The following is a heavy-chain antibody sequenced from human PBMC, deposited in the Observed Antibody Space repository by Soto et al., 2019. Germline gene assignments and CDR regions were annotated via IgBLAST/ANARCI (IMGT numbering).Heavy chain of an antibody. J-gene: IGHJ4*02. Sequence: EVQLVESGGGLVQPGRSLRLSCMGSGFRFGDFAMHWVRRAPGKGLEWVSGITWNSGSIGYAVSVRGRFTISRDNAKNSLYLQMDNLRADDTALYYCAKDTKASIVDSWGQGIQVTVSS. CDR2: ITWNSGSI. CDR3: AKDTKASIVDS. D-gene: IGHD2-21*01. V-gene: IGHV3-9*01. CDR1: GFRFGDFA.